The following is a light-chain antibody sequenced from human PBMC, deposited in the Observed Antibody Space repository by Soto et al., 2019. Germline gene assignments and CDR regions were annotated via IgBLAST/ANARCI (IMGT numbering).Light chain of an antibody. J-gene: IGKJ1*01. CDR3: QQYGRSGP. CDR2: GAS. Sequence: EIVMTHSPATLSVSPLERATLSCRASHSVNSMLAWYQQKPGQAPRLLIYGASTRDTGIPARFSGSWSGTDFNLTISRLEPEDFPVYYSQQYGRSGPFGKRNXVDIK. V-gene: IGKV3-15*01. CDR1: HSVNSM.